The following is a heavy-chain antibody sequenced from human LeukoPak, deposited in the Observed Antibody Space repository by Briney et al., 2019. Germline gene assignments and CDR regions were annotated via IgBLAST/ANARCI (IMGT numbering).Heavy chain of an antibody. CDR2: IYYTGST. CDR3: ARDQFGGWPSYVWGSYRLTPVSAFDI. J-gene: IGHJ3*02. Sequence: PSETLSLTCTVSGGSMSSTTYYWGWIRQPPGTGLEWLGSIYYTGSTYYNPSLKSRVTISVDTSKNQFSLKLSSVTAADTAVYYCARDQFGGWPSYVWGSYRLTPVSAFDIWGQGTMVTVSS. V-gene: IGHV4-39*07. CDR1: GGSMSSTTYY. D-gene: IGHD3-16*02.